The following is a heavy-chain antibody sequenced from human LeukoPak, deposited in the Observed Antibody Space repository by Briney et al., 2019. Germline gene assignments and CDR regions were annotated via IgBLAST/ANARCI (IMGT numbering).Heavy chain of an antibody. CDR3: AKSDY. Sequence: PGGSLRLSCAASGFTFSNYDMNWIRQAPGKELEWVSGISASGGASGYEDSVKGRFTISRDNSKNTLYLQMNSLRAEDTAVYYCAKSDYWGQGTLVTVSS. CDR1: GFTFSNYD. V-gene: IGHV3-23*01. J-gene: IGHJ4*02. CDR2: ISASGGAS.